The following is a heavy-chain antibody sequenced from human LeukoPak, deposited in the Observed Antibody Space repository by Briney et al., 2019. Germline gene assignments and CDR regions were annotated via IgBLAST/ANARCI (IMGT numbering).Heavy chain of an antibody. Sequence: ASVKVSCKASGYTFTSYYMHWVRQAPGQGLEWMGIINPSGGSTSYAQKFQGRVTMTRDTSTSTVYMELSSLRSEDTAVFYCARISLGAIWGYYYGMDVWGQGTTVTVSS. J-gene: IGHJ6*02. V-gene: IGHV1-46*01. CDR2: INPSGGST. CDR1: GYTFTSYY. CDR3: ARISLGAIWGYYYGMDV. D-gene: IGHD1-26*01.